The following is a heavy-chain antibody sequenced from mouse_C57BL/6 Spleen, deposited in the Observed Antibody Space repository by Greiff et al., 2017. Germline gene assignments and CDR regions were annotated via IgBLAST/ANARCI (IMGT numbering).Heavy chain of an antibody. CDR3: ARLGYSNYAMDY. D-gene: IGHD2-5*01. CDR1: GYTFTSYW. CDR2: IYPSDSET. Sequence: QVQLQQPGAELVRPGSSVKLSCKASGYTFTSYWMDWVKQRPGQGLEWIGNIYPSDSETHYNQKFKDKATLTVDKSSSTAYMQLSSLTSEDSAVYYCARLGYSNYAMDYWAQGTSVTVSS. V-gene: IGHV1-61*01. J-gene: IGHJ4*01.